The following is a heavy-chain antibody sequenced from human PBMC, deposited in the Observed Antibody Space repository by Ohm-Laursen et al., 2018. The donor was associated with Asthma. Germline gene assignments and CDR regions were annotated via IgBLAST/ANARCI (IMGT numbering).Heavy chain of an antibody. CDR2: IFFRVNT. J-gene: IGHJ4*02. CDR1: GDSLTNGGLY. D-gene: IGHD5-18*01. Sequence: TLSLTWTISGDSLTNGGLYWSWIRQHPGKGLEWLGDIFFRVNTDYNPSLKSRLTISADTSKNQFYLKLSSVTAADTAVYYCARGWGSSYGEYYFDFWGQGILVTVSS. CDR3: ARGWGSSYGEYYFDF. V-gene: IGHV4-31*02.